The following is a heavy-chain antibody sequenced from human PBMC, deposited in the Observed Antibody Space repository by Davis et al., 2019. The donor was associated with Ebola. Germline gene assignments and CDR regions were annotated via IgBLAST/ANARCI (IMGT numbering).Heavy chain of an antibody. CDR2: IDGGGGAT. CDR1: GFTFSSYA. Sequence: PGGSLRLSCAASGFTFSSYAMSWVRQVPGKGLEWVSAIDGGGGATYYADSMKGRFTISRDNAKNSLYLQMNSLRAEDTAVYYCARAQVLRFLEWLSLPSDYWGQGTLVTVSS. D-gene: IGHD3-3*01. V-gene: IGHV3-23*01. CDR3: ARAQVLRFLEWLSLPSDY. J-gene: IGHJ4*02.